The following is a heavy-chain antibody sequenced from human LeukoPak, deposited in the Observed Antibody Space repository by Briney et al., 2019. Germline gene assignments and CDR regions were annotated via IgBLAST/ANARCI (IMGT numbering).Heavy chain of an antibody. CDR2: FDPEDGET. V-gene: IGHV1-24*01. D-gene: IGHD3-16*02. Sequence: ASVTVSCKVSGYTLTELCMHWVRQAPGKGLEWMGGFDPEDGETIYEQKFQGRVTMTEDTSTDTAYMELSSLRSEDAALYYCATPRMITFGGVIALDYWGQGTLVTVSS. CDR1: GYTLTELC. J-gene: IGHJ4*02. CDR3: ATPRMITFGGVIALDY.